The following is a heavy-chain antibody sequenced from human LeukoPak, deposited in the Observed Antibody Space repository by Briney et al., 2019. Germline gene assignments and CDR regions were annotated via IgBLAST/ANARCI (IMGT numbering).Heavy chain of an antibody. CDR2: IYHSGST. J-gene: IGHJ4*02. CDR3: ARGVYSTSTDY. D-gene: IGHD6-13*01. Sequence: SETLSLNCTVTDYSISTGYYWGWIGQPPGRGLEWIGSIYHSGSTYYNPSLKSRVSISVDMSKNQFSLKLSSVTAADTAVYYCARGVYSTSTDYWSQGTLVTVSS. V-gene: IGHV4-38-2*02. CDR1: DYSISTGYY.